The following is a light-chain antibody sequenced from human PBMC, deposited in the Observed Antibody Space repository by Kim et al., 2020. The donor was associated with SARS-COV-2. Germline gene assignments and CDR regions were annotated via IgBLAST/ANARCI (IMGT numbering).Light chain of an antibody. Sequence: QSAPTQPPSTSGTPGQRVTISCAGSTSNIGSNTVNLYQHLPGTAPKFLISSINQRPSGVPDRFSASKSGTSASLAISGLQSEDEGDYYCATWDNSLRAYVFGPGTKVTVL. V-gene: IGLV1-44*01. CDR3: ATWDNSLRAYV. J-gene: IGLJ1*01. CDR2: SIN. CDR1: TSNIGSNT.